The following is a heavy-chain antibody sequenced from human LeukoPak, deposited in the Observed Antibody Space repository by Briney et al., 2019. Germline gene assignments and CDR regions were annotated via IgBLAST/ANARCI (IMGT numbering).Heavy chain of an antibody. J-gene: IGHJ4*02. CDR1: GGSISSGSYY. CDR2: INHSGST. V-gene: IGHV4-39*07. Sequence: SETLSLTCTVSGGSISSGSYYWGWIRQPPGKGLEWIGEINHSGSTNYNPSLKSRVTISVDTSKNQFSLKLSSVTAADTAVYYCARESDSSGYNYWGQGTLVTVSS. D-gene: IGHD6-19*01. CDR3: ARESDSSGYNY.